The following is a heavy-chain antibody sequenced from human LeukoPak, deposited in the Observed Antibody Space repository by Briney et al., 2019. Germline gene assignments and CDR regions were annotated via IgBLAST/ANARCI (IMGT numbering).Heavy chain of an antibody. Sequence: PSETLSLTCAVYGGSFSGYYWNWVRQAPGKGLEWVSYISSSSTIYYADSVKGRFTISRDNAKKSLYLQMNSLRAEDTAVYYCARDGPWIQLSSPRAFDIWGQGTMVTVSS. V-gene: IGHV3-69-1*01. D-gene: IGHD5-18*01. CDR2: ISSSSTI. CDR3: ARDGPWIQLSSPRAFDI. CDR1: GGSFSGYY. J-gene: IGHJ3*02.